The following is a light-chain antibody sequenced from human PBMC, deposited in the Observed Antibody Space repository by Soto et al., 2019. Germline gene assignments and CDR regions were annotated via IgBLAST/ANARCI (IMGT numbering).Light chain of an antibody. J-gene: IGKJ1*01. CDR3: QQYNNFWT. CDR2: DAS. Sequence: DIQMTQSPSALSASVGDRVTITCRASQSISSWLDWYQQKPGKAPRLLIYDASYLERGVPSGFSISGSGTEFTITISDLQPDDLGTFYCQQYNNFWTFGQVTKVEI. V-gene: IGKV1-5*01. CDR1: QSISSW.